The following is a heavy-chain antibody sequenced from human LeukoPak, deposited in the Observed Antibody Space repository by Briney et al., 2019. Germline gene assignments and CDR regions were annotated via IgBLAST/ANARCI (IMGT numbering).Heavy chain of an antibody. D-gene: IGHD3-10*01. V-gene: IGHV4-59*06. CDR1: GGSISSYY. CDR2: IYHSGST. J-gene: IGHJ3*02. CDR3: ARDSVGWFGDPRGAFEI. Sequence: SETLSLTCTVSGGSISSYYWSWIRQPAGKGLEWIGYIYHSGSTYYNPSLKSRVTISGDTSRNQFSLKLSSVTVADTAVYYCARDSVGWFGDPRGAFEIWGQGSLVTVSS.